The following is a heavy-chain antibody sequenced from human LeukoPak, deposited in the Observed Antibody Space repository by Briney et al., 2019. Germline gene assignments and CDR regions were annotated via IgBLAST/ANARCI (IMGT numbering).Heavy chain of an antibody. V-gene: IGHV3-21*01. D-gene: IGHD2-15*01. CDR2: ISRTSSYI. CDR1: GFTFSSDN. J-gene: IGHJ4*02. Sequence: GGSLRLSCAASGFTFSSDNMNWVRQAPGKGLEWVASISRTSSYIYYADSVKGRFTISRDNAQNSLYLQMNSLRVEDKAVYYCARVLETDCSGGSCYSGLDYWGQGTLVTVSS. CDR3: ARVLETDCSGGSCYSGLDY.